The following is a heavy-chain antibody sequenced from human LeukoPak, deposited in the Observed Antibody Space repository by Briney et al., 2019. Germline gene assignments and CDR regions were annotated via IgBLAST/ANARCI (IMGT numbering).Heavy chain of an antibody. CDR1: GFTFSSYW. CDR3: ARGRAYRAAAGSYFDY. D-gene: IGHD6-13*01. J-gene: IGHJ4*02. Sequence: PGGSLRLSCAASGFTFSSYWMSWVRQAPGKGLEWVAVIWYDGSNKYYADSVKGRFTISRDNSKNTLYLQMNSLRAEDTAVYYCARGRAYRAAAGSYFDYWGQGTLVTVSS. V-gene: IGHV3-33*08. CDR2: IWYDGSNK.